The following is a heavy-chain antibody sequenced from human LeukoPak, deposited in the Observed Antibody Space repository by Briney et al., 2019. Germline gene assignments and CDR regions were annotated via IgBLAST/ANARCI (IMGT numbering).Heavy chain of an antibody. CDR3: ARGGWGIAARRRFDY. Sequence: SETLSLTCSVSGASISSGSNYWGWIRQPPGKTLEWIGSIYSSGSTYYNPSLKSRVIIIIDTPKNHFSLTLSSVTAADTAVYYCARGGWGIAARRRFDYWGQGTLVTVSS. V-gene: IGHV4-39*07. D-gene: IGHD6-6*01. CDR2: IYSSGST. J-gene: IGHJ4*02. CDR1: GASISSGSNY.